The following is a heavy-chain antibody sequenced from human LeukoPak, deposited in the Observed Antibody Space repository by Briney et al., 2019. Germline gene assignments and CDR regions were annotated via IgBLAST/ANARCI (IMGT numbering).Heavy chain of an antibody. CDR2: VSGYNVNT. Sequence: ASVTVSCKPSGYTFYRHGITWVRQAPGQGLEWMGLVSGYNVNTNYAQNVQGRVTMTTDTSTNTAYMELRSLRSDDTAVYYCAKDIHPGLDSGASCCFDYWGQGTPVTVSS. CDR3: AKDIHPGLDSGASCCFDY. V-gene: IGHV1-18*01. CDR1: GYTFYRHG. J-gene: IGHJ4*02. D-gene: IGHD3-22*01.